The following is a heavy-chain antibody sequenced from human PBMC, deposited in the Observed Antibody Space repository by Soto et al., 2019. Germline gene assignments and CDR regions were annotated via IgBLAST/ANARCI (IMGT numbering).Heavy chain of an antibody. J-gene: IGHJ4*02. D-gene: IGHD6-6*01. CDR2: ISGSGATT. V-gene: IGHV3-23*01. CDR1: GFTFSSYA. Sequence: PGGSLRLSCAASGFTFSSYAMSWVRQAPGRGLEWVSAISGSGATTYYADSVKGRFTFSRDNSKNPLYLQMNSLRAEDTAVYYCATAYTSSSLRAYFDYWGRGTLVTVSS. CDR3: ATAYTSSSLRAYFDY.